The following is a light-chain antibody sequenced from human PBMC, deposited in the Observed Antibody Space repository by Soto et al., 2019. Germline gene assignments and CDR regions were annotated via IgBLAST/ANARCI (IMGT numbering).Light chain of an antibody. CDR1: QSVSTQ. V-gene: IGKV3-15*01. CDR3: QQYDNWPPLT. J-gene: IGKJ4*01. Sequence: EIVMTQSPATLSVSPGERATLSCRASQSVSTQLAWYQHKPGQPPRLLIYDASTRGTGIPARFSGSGSGTEFTLTISSLQSGDFAVYYCQQYDNWPPLTFGGGTKVEIK. CDR2: DAS.